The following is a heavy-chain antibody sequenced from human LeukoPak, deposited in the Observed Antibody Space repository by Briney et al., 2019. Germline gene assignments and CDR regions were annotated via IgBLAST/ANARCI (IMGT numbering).Heavy chain of an antibody. CDR1: GFTASSNS. V-gene: IGHV3-53*01. J-gene: IGHJ4*02. CDR2: IYSGGNT. CDR3: ARPIVPATAIPRGLGY. Sequence: PGGSLRLSCTVSGFTASSNSMSWVRQAPGKGLEWVSFIYSGGNTHNSDSVKGRFTISRDNSKNTLYLQMNSLRAEDTAVYYCARPIVPATAIPRGLGYWGQGTLVTVSS. D-gene: IGHD2-2*02.